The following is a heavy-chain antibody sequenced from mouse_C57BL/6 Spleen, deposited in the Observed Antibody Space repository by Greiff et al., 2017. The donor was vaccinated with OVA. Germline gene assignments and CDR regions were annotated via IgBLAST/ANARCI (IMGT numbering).Heavy chain of an antibody. J-gene: IGHJ2*01. Sequence: VKLMESGAELVKPGASVKISCKASGYTFTDYYINWVKQRPGQGLEWIGKIGPGSGSTYYNEKFKGKATLTADKTSSTAYMQLSSLTSEDSAVYFCARRTHNYSSNYYFDYWGQGTTLTVSS. CDR3: ARRTHNYSSNYYFDY. CDR1: GYTFTDYY. D-gene: IGHD1-3*01. V-gene: IGHV1-77*01. CDR2: IGPGSGST.